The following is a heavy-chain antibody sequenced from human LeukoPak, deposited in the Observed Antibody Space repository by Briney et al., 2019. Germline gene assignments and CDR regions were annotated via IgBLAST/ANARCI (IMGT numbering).Heavy chain of an antibody. Sequence: SETLSLTCAVSGHSIISDYYWGWIRQPPGKGLEWIGSIYHSGSTHYNPSLKSRVTISMDTSKNQFSLRLSSVTAADTALYYCARGVGSTEDYWGQGTLVTVSS. CDR2: IYHSGST. CDR1: GHSIISDYY. D-gene: IGHD4-17*01. CDR3: ARGVGSTEDY. V-gene: IGHV4-38-2*01. J-gene: IGHJ4*02.